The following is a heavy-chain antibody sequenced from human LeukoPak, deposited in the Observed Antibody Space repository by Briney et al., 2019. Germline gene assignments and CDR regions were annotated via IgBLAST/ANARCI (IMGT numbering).Heavy chain of an antibody. V-gene: IGHV3-9*01. CDR1: GFIFGDYA. CDR2: ISWKSDRI. J-gene: IGHJ4*02. CDR3: AKVGL. Sequence: PGRSLRLSCVASGFIFGDYAMQWVRQTPEKGLEWVSGISWKSDRIVYADSVKGRFTISRDNAKKTLYLQMNNLRPDDTALYYCAKVGLWGQGTLVTVSS.